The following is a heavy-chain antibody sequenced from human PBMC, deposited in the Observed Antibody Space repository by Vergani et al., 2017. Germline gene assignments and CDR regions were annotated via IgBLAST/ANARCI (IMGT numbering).Heavy chain of an antibody. CDR2: IGTAGDT. V-gene: IGHV3-13*01. CDR3: AGGMGATCGWVHLGSNAFDI. D-gene: IGHD7-27*01. J-gene: IGHJ3*02. Sequence: EVQLVESGGGLVQPGGSLRLSCAASGFTFSSYDMHWVRQAPGKGLEWVSAIGTAGDTYYPGSVKVRFTISRENAKNSLYLQMNSLGAGDTAVYYCAGGMGATCGWVHLGSNAFDIWGQGTMVTVSS. CDR1: GFTFSSYD.